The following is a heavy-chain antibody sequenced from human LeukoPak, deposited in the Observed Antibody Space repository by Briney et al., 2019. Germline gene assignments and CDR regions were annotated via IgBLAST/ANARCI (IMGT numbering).Heavy chain of an antibody. D-gene: IGHD2-2*01. CDR2: ISAYNGNT. J-gene: IGHJ3*02. Sequence: ASVKVSCKASGYTFTSYGISWVRQAPGQGLEWIGWISAYNGNTNYAQKLQGRVTMTTDTSTSTAYMELRSLRSDDTAVYYCATLVLGYCSSTSCPLPDAFDIWGQGTMVTVSS. CDR1: GYTFTSYG. CDR3: ATLVLGYCSSTSCPLPDAFDI. V-gene: IGHV1-18*01.